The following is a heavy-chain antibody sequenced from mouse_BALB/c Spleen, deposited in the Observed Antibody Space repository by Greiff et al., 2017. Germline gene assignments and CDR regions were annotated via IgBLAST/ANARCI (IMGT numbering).Heavy chain of an antibody. J-gene: IGHJ4*01. CDR3: ARSTYGRGAMDY. CDR1: GFNIKDTY. Sequence: EVQVVESGAELVKPGASVKLSCTASGFNIKDTYMHWVKQRPEQGLEWIGRIDPANGNTKYDPKFQGKATITADTSSNTAYLQLSSLTSEDTAVYYCARSTYGRGAMDYWGQGTSVTVAS. D-gene: IGHD1-1*01. V-gene: IGHV14-3*02. CDR2: IDPANGNT.